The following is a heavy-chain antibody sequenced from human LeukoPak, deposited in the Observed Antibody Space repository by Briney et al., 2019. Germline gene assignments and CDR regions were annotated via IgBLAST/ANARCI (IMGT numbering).Heavy chain of an antibody. CDR2: IIPIFGTA. V-gene: IGHV1-69*13. Sequence: SVKVSCKASGGTFSSYAISWVRQAPGQGLEWMGGIIPIFGTANYAQKFQGRVTITADESTSTAYMELSSLRSEDTAVYYCARSKAVLSFGELWGNWFDPWGQGTLVTVSS. J-gene: IGHJ5*02. CDR1: GGTFSSYA. D-gene: IGHD3-10*01. CDR3: ARSKAVLSFGELWGNWFDP.